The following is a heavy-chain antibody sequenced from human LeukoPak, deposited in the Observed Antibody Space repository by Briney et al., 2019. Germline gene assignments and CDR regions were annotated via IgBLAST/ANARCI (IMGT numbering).Heavy chain of an antibody. Sequence: SETLSLTCAVYGGAFNDYYWSWIRQPPGKGLEWIGDINHRGKANYNPSLKSRVSMSVDTSKNQFSLRLTSVPAADTAVYYCARRVIVVVPAANTTFDSWGQGTLVTVSS. J-gene: IGHJ4*02. CDR1: GGAFNDYY. CDR3: ARRVIVVVPAANTTFDS. D-gene: IGHD2-2*01. CDR2: INHRGKA. V-gene: IGHV4-34*01.